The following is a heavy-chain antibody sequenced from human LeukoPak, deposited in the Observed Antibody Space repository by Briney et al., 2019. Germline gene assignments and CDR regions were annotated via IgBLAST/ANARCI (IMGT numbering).Heavy chain of an antibody. Sequence: GGSLRLSCAASEFTFSSYSMNWVRQAPGKGLEWVSSISSSSSYIYYADSVKGRFTISRDNAKNSLYLQMNSLRAEDTAVYYCARDGIAVAGTMFDYWGQGTLVTVSS. CDR3: ARDGIAVAGTMFDY. CDR1: EFTFSSYS. D-gene: IGHD6-19*01. V-gene: IGHV3-21*01. CDR2: ISSSSSYI. J-gene: IGHJ4*02.